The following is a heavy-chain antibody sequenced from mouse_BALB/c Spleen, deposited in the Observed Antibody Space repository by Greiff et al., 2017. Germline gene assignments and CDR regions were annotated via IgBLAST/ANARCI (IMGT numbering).Heavy chain of an antibody. V-gene: IGHV1S16*01. CDR1: GYTFTSYY. Sequence: VKLQQSGAELVKPGASVKLSCKASGYTFTSYYMYWVKQRPGQGLEWIGEINPSNGGTNFNEKFKSKATLTVDKSSSTAYMQLSSLTSEDSAVYYCTTLYGSAYWGQGTLVTVSA. CDR2: INPSNGGT. CDR3: TTLYGSAY. D-gene: IGHD1-1*01. J-gene: IGHJ3*01.